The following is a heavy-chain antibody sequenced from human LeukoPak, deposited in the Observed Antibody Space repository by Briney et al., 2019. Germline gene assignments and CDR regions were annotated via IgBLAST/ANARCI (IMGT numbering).Heavy chain of an antibody. Sequence: PGGSLRLSCAASGFTFSSYSMNWVRQAPGKGLEWVSSISSSSSYIYYADSVKSRFTISRDNAKNSLYLQMNSLRAEDTAVYYCARDAFRGRHFDYWGQGTLVTVSS. D-gene: IGHD3-10*01. J-gene: IGHJ4*02. V-gene: IGHV3-21*01. CDR2: ISSSSSYI. CDR1: GFTFSSYS. CDR3: ARDAFRGRHFDY.